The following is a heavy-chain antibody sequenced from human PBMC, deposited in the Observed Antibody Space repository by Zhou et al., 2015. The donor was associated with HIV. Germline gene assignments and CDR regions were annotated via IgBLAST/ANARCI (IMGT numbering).Heavy chain of an antibody. CDR1: GFTFTDAW. Sequence: EVQLVESGGGFVKPGGSLRLSCAASGFTFTDAWMSWVRQAPGKGLEWVGRIESKTDGGTIDYAAPVQDRFTISRDDSKNMLYLQMNSLKIEDTAVYYCTYFDYWGQGTLVTVSS. J-gene: IGHJ4*02. CDR2: IESKTDGGTI. V-gene: IGHV3-15*04. CDR3: TYFDY.